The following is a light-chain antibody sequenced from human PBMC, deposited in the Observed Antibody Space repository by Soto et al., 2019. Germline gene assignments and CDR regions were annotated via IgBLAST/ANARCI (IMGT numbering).Light chain of an antibody. CDR3: QSYESSLRGSV. Sequence: QSVLTQPPSVSGAPGQRVTISCTGSSSNIGAGYAVHWYQQFPGIAPKLLIYDNTNRPSGVPDRFSGSKSGTSASLAITGRQAGDEADYYCQSYESSLRGSVFGGGTKLTVL. V-gene: IGLV1-40*01. J-gene: IGLJ3*02. CDR2: DNT. CDR1: SSNIGAGYA.